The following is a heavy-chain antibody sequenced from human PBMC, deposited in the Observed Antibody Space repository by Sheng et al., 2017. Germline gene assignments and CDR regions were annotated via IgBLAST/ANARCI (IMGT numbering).Heavy chain of an antibody. V-gene: IGHV1-69*08. CDR3: ARDSNWNYGLIDP. D-gene: IGHD1-7*01. J-gene: IGHJ5*02. Sequence: QVQLVQSGAEVKKPGSSVKVSCKASGGTFSSYTISWVRQAPGQGLEWMGRIIPILGIANYAQKFQGRVTITADKSTSTAYMELSSLRSEDTAVYYCARDSNWNYGLIDPWGQGTLVTVSS. CDR2: IIPILGIA. CDR1: GGTFSSYT.